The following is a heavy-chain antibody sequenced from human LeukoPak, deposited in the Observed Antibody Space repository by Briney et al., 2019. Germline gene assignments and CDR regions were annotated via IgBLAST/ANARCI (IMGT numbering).Heavy chain of an antibody. CDR3: ATLTTTGQNDY. D-gene: IGHD4-17*01. CDR2: IYYSGST. V-gene: IGHV4-59*08. Sequence: SETLSLTCTDSGCSISGYYWRWIRPPPGKELEWIGYIYYSGSTNYNPSLKSRVTISVDTSKNQFSLKLSSVTAAATAVYYCATLTTTGQNDYWGQGTLVTVSS. J-gene: IGHJ4*02. CDR1: GCSISGYY.